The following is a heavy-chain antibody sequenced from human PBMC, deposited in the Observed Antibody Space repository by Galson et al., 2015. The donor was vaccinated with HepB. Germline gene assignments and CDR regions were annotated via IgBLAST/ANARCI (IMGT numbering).Heavy chain of an antibody. CDR1: GYTLTTYP. CDR2: INGDNDNT. D-gene: IGHD6-19*01. Sequence: SVKVSCKASGYTLTTYPMHWVRQAPGQRLEWMGWINGDNDNTRYSQKFQGRVTITRDTAASTVYMELSSLRFEDTAVYYCARNSSPHGMDVWGQGTTVTVSS. V-gene: IGHV1-3*01. J-gene: IGHJ6*02. CDR3: ARNSSPHGMDV.